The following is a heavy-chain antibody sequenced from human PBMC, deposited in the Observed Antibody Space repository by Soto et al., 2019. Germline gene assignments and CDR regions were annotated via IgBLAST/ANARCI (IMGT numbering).Heavy chain of an antibody. J-gene: IGHJ6*02. V-gene: IGHV4-31*03. CDR1: GGSISSGGYY. D-gene: IGHD2-2*01. CDR2: IYYSGST. CDR3: ARDRTGIYCSSTSCRDGMDV. Sequence: SETLSLTCTVSGGSISSGGYYWSWIRQHPGKGLEWIGYIYYSGSTYYNPSLKSRVTISVDTSKNQFSLKLSSVTAADTAVYYCARDRTGIYCSSTSCRDGMDVWGQGTTVTVSS.